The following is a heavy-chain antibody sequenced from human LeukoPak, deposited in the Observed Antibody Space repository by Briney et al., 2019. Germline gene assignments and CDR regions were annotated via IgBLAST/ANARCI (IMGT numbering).Heavy chain of an antibody. D-gene: IGHD3-10*01. V-gene: IGHV3-21*01. CDR1: GFTFSSYS. CDR3: ARGARDYYGSGGYYNSGWFDP. Sequence: PGGSLTLSCAASGFTFSSYSMNWVRQAPGKGLEWVSSISSSSSYIYYAVAVKGRFTISRDNAKNSLYLQMNSLRAEDTAVYYCARGARDYYGSGGYYNSGWFDPWGQGTPVTVSS. CDR2: ISSSSSYI. J-gene: IGHJ5*02.